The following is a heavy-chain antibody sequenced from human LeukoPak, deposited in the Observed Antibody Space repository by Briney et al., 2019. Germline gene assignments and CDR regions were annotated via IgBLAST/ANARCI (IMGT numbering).Heavy chain of an antibody. CDR2: INPSGGST. Sequence: ASVKVSCKASGYTFTSYDINWVRQAPGQGLEWMGIINPSGGSTSYAQKFQGRVTMTRDMSTSTVYMELSSLRSEDTAVYYCARDVWPRVAAWCLYWGQGTLVTVSS. CDR1: GYTFTSYD. CDR3: ARDVWPRVAAWCLY. J-gene: IGHJ4*02. D-gene: IGHD2-15*01. V-gene: IGHV1-46*01.